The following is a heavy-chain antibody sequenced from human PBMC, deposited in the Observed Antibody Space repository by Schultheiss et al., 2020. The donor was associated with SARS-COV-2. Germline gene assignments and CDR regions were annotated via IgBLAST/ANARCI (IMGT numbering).Heavy chain of an antibody. D-gene: IGHD6-13*01. CDR2: ISGSGGST. CDR3: AKDSFEGIAAAGTDAFDI. CDR1: GFTFSGSA. Sequence: GGSLRLSCAASGFTFSGSAMHWVRQAPGKGLEWVSAISGSGGSTYYADSVKGRFTISRDNSKNTLYLQMNSLRAEDTAVYYCAKDSFEGIAAAGTDAFDIWGQGTMVTVSS. V-gene: IGHV3-23*01. J-gene: IGHJ3*02.